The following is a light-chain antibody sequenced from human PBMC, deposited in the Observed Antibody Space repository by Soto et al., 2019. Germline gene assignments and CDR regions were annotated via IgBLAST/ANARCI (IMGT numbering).Light chain of an antibody. CDR2: DAS. CDR3: QHRSNWLGT. J-gene: IGKJ3*01. V-gene: IGKV3-11*01. CDR1: QSVGSF. Sequence: EIVLTQSPATLSLSPGERATLSCRASQSVGSFLAWYQQKSGQTPRLLIYDASNRAPGIPARFSGSGSGTDFTLTISSLEPGDFAVYYCQHRSNWLGTFGPGTKVDIK.